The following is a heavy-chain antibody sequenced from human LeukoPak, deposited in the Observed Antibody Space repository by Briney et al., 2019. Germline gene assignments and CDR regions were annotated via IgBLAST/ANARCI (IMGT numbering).Heavy chain of an antibody. J-gene: IGHJ4*02. CDR3: ARDESVGATYFDY. V-gene: IGHV4-39*07. Sequence: SETLSLTCTVSGGSISSSSYYWGWIRQPPGKGLEWIGSIYYSGSTYYNPSLKSRVTISVDTSKNQFSLKLSSVTAADTAVYYCARDESVGATYFDYWGQGTLVTVSS. CDR1: GGSISSSSYY. CDR2: IYYSGST. D-gene: IGHD1-26*01.